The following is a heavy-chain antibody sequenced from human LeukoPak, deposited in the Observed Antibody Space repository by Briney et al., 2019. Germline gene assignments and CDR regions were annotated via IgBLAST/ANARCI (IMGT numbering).Heavy chain of an antibody. D-gene: IGHD5-24*01. Sequence: PSETLSLTCTVSGGSINSGGYYWSWIRQRPGKGLEWIGNIYRSGSTYYNPSLKSRLRISVDTSENQFSLELNSVTAADTAVYYCARDVEMTTIGHYFDYWGQGSLVTVSS. J-gene: IGHJ4*02. CDR2: IYRSGST. CDR3: ARDVEMTTIGHYFDY. V-gene: IGHV4-31*03. CDR1: GGSINSGGYY.